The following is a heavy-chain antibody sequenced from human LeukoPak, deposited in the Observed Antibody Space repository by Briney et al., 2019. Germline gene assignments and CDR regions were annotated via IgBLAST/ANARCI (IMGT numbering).Heavy chain of an antibody. J-gene: IGHJ4*02. CDR3: ASQYYDILTGYYSPFDY. D-gene: IGHD3-9*01. CDR1: GFTFSSYA. V-gene: IGHV3-30-3*01. CDR2: ISYDGSNK. Sequence: GGSLRLSCAASGFTFSSYAMHWVRQAPGKGLEWVAVISYDGSNKYYADSVKGRFTISRDNSKNTLYLQMNSLRAKDTAVYYCASQYYDILTGYYSPFDYWGQGTLVTASS.